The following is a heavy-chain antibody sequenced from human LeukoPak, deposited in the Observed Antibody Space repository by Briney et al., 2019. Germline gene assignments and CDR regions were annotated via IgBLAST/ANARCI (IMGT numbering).Heavy chain of an antibody. Sequence: ASVKVSCKASGYTFTSYDINWVRQATGQGLDWLGWMTPNGGNTGYAQKFQGRVTITRNTSISTAYMELSSLRSEDTAVYYCARGQQITIFGVVILVGWFDPWGQGTLVTVSS. CDR1: GYTFTSYD. CDR2: MTPNGGNT. D-gene: IGHD3-3*01. CDR3: ARGQQITIFGVVILVGWFDP. J-gene: IGHJ5*02. V-gene: IGHV1-8*03.